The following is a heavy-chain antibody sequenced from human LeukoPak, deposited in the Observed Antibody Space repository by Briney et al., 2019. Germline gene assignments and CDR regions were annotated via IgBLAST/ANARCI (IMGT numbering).Heavy chain of an antibody. CDR3: ARGPIAAAGTHWYFDL. V-gene: IGHV4-39*07. CDR2: IYYSGST. CDR1: GGSISSSSYY. D-gene: IGHD6-13*01. J-gene: IGHJ2*01. Sequence: PSETLSLTCTVSGGSISSSSYYWGWIRQPPGKGLEWIGSIYYSGSTYYNPSLKSRVTISVDTSKNQFSLKLSSVTAADTAVYYCARGPIAAAGTHWYFDLWGRGTLVTVSS.